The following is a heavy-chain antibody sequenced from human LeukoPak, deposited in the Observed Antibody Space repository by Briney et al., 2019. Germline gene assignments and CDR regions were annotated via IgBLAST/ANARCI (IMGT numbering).Heavy chain of an antibody. CDR3: AVLLYGDYVNYFDY. J-gene: IGHJ4*02. Sequence: SVKVSCKASDYTFTSYAISWVRQAPGQGLEWMGGIIPIFGTANYAQKFQGRVTITADKSTSTAYMELSSLRSEDTAVYYCAVLLYGDYVNYFDYWGQGTLVTVSS. CDR2: IIPIFGTA. CDR1: DYTFTSYA. D-gene: IGHD4-17*01. V-gene: IGHV1-69*06.